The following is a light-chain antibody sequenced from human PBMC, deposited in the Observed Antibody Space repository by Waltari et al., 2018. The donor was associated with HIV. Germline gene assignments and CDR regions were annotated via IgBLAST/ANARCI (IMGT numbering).Light chain of an antibody. CDR3: VGWDASLSAYV. Sequence: QSVLTQPPSASGTPGQRVTISCSGSSSNIGNDNVYWYQQLPGTTPKRLIYKNMQRPSGVPDRFAGAKSGTSAYLAISGLRSEDEADYYCVGWDASLSAYVFGAGTKVTVL. V-gene: IGLV1-47*01. CDR1: SSNIGNDN. J-gene: IGLJ1*01. CDR2: KNM.